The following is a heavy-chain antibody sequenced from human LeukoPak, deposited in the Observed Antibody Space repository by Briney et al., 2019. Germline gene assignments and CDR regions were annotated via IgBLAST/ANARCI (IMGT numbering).Heavy chain of an antibody. J-gene: IGHJ6*03. CDR1: GGSISSGSYY. D-gene: IGHD1-26*01. CDR3: ARMVSGSYRTYCYYYYMDV. V-gene: IGHV4-61*02. CDR2: IYTSGST. Sequence: SETLSLTCTVPGGSISSGSYYWSWIRQPAGKGLEWIGRIYTSGSTNYNPSLKSRVTISVDTSKNQFSLKLSSVTAADTAVYYCARMVSGSYRTYCYYYYMDVWGKGTTVTVSS.